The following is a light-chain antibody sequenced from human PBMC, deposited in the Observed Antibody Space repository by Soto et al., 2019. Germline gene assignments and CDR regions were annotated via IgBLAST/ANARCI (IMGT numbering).Light chain of an antibody. Sequence: QPALTQPASVSGSPGQSITISCTGTSSDVGAYDYVSWYQQHPDKAPKLMIYEVSNRPSGVSNRFSGSKSVNTATLTISGLQADDEADYYCSSYTSSSTRVFGTGTKVTV. CDR1: SSDVGAYDY. CDR3: SSYTSSSTRV. CDR2: EVS. J-gene: IGLJ1*01. V-gene: IGLV2-14*03.